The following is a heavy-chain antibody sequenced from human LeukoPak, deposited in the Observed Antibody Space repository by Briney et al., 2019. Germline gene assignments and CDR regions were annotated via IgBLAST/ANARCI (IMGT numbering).Heavy chain of an antibody. V-gene: IGHV3-15*01. D-gene: IGHD6-19*01. Sequence: GGSLRLSCAASGFTFSNAWMSWVRQAAGKGLEWVGRIKSKTDGGTTDYAAPVKGRVTISRDDSKNTLYLQMNSLKTEDTAVYYCTTGSLHYSRGSFSDYYYGMDVWGQGTTVTVSS. CDR2: IKSKTDGGTT. CDR3: TTGSLHYSRGSFSDYYYGMDV. J-gene: IGHJ6*02. CDR1: GFTFSNAW.